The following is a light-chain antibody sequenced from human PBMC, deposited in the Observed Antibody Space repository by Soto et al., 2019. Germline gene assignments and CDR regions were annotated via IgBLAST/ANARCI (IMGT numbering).Light chain of an antibody. Sequence: EIVVTQSPATLALSPGERATLSCRTSQSVGSYLAWYQKKPGKAPRLLIYDASNRATAIPARFSGSGSGRDFTRAISSLEPEDFAEYYCQERSTWPPLVFGGVTQVEIK. J-gene: IGKJ4*01. CDR3: QERSTWPPLV. CDR1: QSVGSY. CDR2: DAS. V-gene: IGKV3-11*02.